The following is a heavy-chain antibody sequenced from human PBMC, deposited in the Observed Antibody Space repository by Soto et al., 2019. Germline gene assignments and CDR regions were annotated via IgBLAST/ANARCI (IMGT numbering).Heavy chain of an antibody. CDR2: VTHSGRT. J-gene: IGHJ6*02. Sequence: SETLSLTYSVYGGSFSGYYWSWIRQPPGKGLEWIGEVTHSGRTNYDPSLESRVTISIDTSKNQFSLEVSSVTAADTAVYYCARANSGLYAILTGFLSRNPPKTYYGMDVWGQGTTVTVSS. V-gene: IGHV4-34*01. D-gene: IGHD3-9*01. CDR1: GGSFSGYY. CDR3: ARANSGLYAILTGFLSRNPPKTYYGMDV.